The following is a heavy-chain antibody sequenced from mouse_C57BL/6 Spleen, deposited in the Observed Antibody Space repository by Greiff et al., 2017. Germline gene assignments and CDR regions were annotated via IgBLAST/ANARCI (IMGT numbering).Heavy chain of an antibody. V-gene: IGHV1-69*01. CDR3: ARWRDEYDRAYYYDY. J-gene: IGHJ2*01. Sequence: QVQLQQPGAELVMPGASVKLSCKASGYTFTSYWMHWVKQRPGQGLEWIGEIDPSDSYTNYNQKFKGKSTLTVDKSSSTAYMQLSSLTSEDSAVYYCARWRDEYDRAYYYDYWGQGTTRTVSS. D-gene: IGHD2-4*01. CDR1: GYTFTSYW. CDR2: IDPSDSYT.